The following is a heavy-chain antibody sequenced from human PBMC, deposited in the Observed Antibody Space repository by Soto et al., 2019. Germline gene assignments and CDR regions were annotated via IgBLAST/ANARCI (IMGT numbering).Heavy chain of an antibody. D-gene: IGHD6-19*01. CDR2: IYPADSDT. CDR1: VYSFTSYW. Sequence: GESLKIAGKGSVYSFTSYWIGWVRQMPGKGLEWMGIIYPADSDTRYSPSFQGQVTISADKSISTAYLQWSSLEASDTAMYYCARHDSTVAHDYWGQGTLVTVSS. V-gene: IGHV5-51*01. J-gene: IGHJ4*02. CDR3: ARHDSTVAHDY.